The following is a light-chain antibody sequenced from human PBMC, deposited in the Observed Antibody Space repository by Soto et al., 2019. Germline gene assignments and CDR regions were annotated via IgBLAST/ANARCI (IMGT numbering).Light chain of an antibody. V-gene: IGKV1-5*01. CDR2: DAS. CDR1: QSISSW. J-gene: IGKJ3*01. Sequence: DIQMTQSPSTLSASVGDRVTITCRASQSISSWLAWYQQKPGKAPKLLIYDASSLESGVPSRFSGSGSGTEFTRTIISLQPDDFATYYCQQYNSHPFTFGPGTKVYIK. CDR3: QQYNSHPFT.